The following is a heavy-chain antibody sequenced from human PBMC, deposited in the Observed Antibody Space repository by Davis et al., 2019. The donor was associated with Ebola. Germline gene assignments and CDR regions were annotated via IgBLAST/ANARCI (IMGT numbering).Heavy chain of an antibody. Sequence: GESLKISCAASGFTFSSYGMHWVRQAPGKGLEWVAVISYDGSNKYYADSVKGRFTISRDNSKNTLYLQMNSLRAEDTAVYYCARGTWGDTAIPDYWGQGTLVTVSS. D-gene: IGHD5-18*01. V-gene: IGHV3-30*03. CDR2: ISYDGSNK. CDR1: GFTFSSYG. CDR3: ARGTWGDTAIPDY. J-gene: IGHJ4*02.